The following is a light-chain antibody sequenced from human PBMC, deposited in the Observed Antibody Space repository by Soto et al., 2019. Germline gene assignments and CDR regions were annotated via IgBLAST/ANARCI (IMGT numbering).Light chain of an antibody. J-gene: IGKJ4*01. CDR2: KAS. CDR1: QSISTW. CDR3: QQYNTSPLT. Sequence: DIQMTQSPSTLSASVGDRVTITCRASQSISTWLAWYQQKPGKAPKLLIYKASSLEGGVPSRFSGSGSGTEFNITISSLQPDAVSTYYCQQYNTSPLTFGGGTTVDIK. V-gene: IGKV1-5*03.